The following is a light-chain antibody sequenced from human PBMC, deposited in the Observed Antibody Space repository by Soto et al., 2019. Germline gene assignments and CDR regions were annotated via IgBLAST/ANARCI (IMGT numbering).Light chain of an antibody. CDR3: QQSYSTPPQYT. V-gene: IGKV1-39*01. J-gene: IGKJ2*01. CDR2: GAS. Sequence: DIQMTQSPSSLSASVGDRVTITCRATQSISTYLNWYQQIPGKAPKLLIYGASSLQSGVPSRFSGSGSGTDFTLTISSLQPEDFAIYDCQQSYSTPPQYTFGQGTKVEIK. CDR1: QSISTY.